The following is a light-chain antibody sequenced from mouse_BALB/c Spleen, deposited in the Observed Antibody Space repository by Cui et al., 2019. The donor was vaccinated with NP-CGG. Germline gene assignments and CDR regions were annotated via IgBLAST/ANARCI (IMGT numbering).Light chain of an antibody. CDR2: GTN. CDR1: PGAVTTSNY. V-gene: IGLV1*01. Sequence: AVVTQESAPTTSPGETVTLTCRSSPGAVTTSNYANWVQEKPDHLFTGLIGGTNNRAPGVPARFSGSLIGDKAALTITGAQTEDEAIYFCALWYSNHWVFGGGTKLTVL. CDR3: ALWYSNHWV. J-gene: IGLJ1*01.